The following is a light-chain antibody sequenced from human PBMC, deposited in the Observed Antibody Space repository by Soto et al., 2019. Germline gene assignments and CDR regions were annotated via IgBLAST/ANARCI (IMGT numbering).Light chain of an antibody. Sequence: EIVLTQSPGTLSLSPGERATLSCRASQSVSSSYLARYEHKPGQAPRLLIYGASSRATGIPDRVSGSGSGTDFTLTTSRLEPEDVAVYYCQQYGSSPWTFGQGTKVDIK. CDR2: GAS. CDR3: QQYGSSPWT. J-gene: IGKJ1*01. V-gene: IGKV3-20*01. CDR1: QSVSSSY.